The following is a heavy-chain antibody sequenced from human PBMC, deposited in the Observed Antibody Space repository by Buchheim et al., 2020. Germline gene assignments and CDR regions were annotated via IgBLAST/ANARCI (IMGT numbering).Heavy chain of an antibody. Sequence: QVQLQESGPGLVKPSETLSLTCTVSGGSISSYYWSWIRQPPGKGLEWIGEINHSGSTNYNPSLKSRVTISVDTSKNQFSLKLSSVTAADTAVYYCARLRRGLYYYGSGSYSSVFDYWGQGTL. CDR3: ARLRRGLYYYGSGSYSSVFDY. J-gene: IGHJ4*02. CDR1: GGSISSYY. V-gene: IGHV4-34*01. D-gene: IGHD3-10*01. CDR2: INHSGST.